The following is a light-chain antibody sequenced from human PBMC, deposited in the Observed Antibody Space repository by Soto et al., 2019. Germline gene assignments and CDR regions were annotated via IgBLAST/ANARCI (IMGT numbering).Light chain of an antibody. CDR3: LQRINWPLT. CDR2: DAS. J-gene: IGKJ4*01. V-gene: IGKV3-11*01. CDR1: QSVSSY. Sequence: EMVLTQSPATLSLSPGERAIVSCRASQSVSSYLAWYQQKPGQAPRLLIYDASNRATGIPARFSGSGSGTDFTLTISSLEPEHFATYYCLQRINWPLTFGGGTKVDIK.